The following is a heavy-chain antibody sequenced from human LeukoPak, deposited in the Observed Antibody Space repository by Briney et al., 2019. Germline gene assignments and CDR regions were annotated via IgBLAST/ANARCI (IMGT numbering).Heavy chain of an antibody. D-gene: IGHD5-18*01. CDR3: ARDSGDTAMVTLDY. Sequence: PSETLSLTCTVSGGSISSGGYYWSWIRQHPGKGLEWIGYIYYSGSTYYNPSLKSRVTISVDTSKNQFSLKLSSVTAADTAVYYCARDSGDTAMVTLDYWGQGTLVTVSS. CDR2: IYYSGST. CDR1: GGSISSGGYY. V-gene: IGHV4-31*03. J-gene: IGHJ4*02.